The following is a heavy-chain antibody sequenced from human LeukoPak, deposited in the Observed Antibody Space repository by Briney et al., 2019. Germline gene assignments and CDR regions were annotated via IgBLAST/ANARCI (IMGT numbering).Heavy chain of an antibody. CDR1: GFTFSSYA. V-gene: IGHV3-23*01. CDR2: ISGSGGST. Sequence: PGGTLRLSCAASGFTFSSYAMSWVRQAPGKGLEWVSAISGSGGSTHYSDSVKGRFTISRGNSKNTLYLQMNSLRAEDTAVYYCARRAGAYSHPYDYWGQGTLVTVSS. J-gene: IGHJ4*02. CDR3: ARRAGAYSHPYDY. D-gene: IGHD4/OR15-4a*01.